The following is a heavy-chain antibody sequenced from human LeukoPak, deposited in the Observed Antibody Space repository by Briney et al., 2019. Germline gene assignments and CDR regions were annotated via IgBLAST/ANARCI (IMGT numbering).Heavy chain of an antibody. CDR1: GYTFTGYY. J-gene: IGHJ6*03. D-gene: IGHD3-3*01. CDR3: AREIFGVDFYYMDV. CDR2: INPNSGGT. Sequence: ASVKVPCKASGYTFTGYYMHWVRQAPGQGLEWMGWINPNSGGTNYAQKFQGRVTMTRDTSISTAYMELSRLRSDDTAVYYCAREIFGVDFYYMDVWGKGTTVTVSS. V-gene: IGHV1-2*02.